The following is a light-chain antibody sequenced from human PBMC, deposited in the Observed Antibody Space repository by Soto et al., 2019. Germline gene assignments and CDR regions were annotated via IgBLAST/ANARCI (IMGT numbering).Light chain of an antibody. Sequence: DIQMTQSPSSLSACVGDRVTITYRASQSISSYLNWYQQKPGKAPKLLIYAASSLQSGVPSRFSGSGSGTDFTLTISSLQPEDFATYYCQQSYSTPITLGQGTGLEIK. CDR1: QSISSY. V-gene: IGKV1-39*01. CDR2: AAS. J-gene: IGKJ5*01. CDR3: QQSYSTPIT.